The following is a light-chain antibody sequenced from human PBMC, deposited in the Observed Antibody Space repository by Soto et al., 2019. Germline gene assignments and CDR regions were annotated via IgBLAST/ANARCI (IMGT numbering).Light chain of an antibody. CDR1: SSNIGSNS. Sequence: QSVLAQPPSASGTPGQRVTIACSGSSSNIGSNSVNWYQHLPGTAPKLLIYSNIQRPSGVPDRFSGSKSGTSASLAISGLQSEDEADYYCAAWDDSLDGYVFGTGTKVTLL. V-gene: IGLV1-44*01. J-gene: IGLJ1*01. CDR3: AAWDDSLDGYV. CDR2: SNI.